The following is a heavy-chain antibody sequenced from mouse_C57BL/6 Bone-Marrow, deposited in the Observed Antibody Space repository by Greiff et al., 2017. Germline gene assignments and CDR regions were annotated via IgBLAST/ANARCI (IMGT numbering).Heavy chain of an antibody. V-gene: IGHV1-50*01. D-gene: IGHD1-1*01. J-gene: IGHJ2*01. CDR1: GYTFTSYW. CDR3: ARGYGSSYGY. Sequence: VQLQQSGAELVKPGASVKLSCKASGYTFTSYWMQWVKQRPGQGLEWIGEIDPSDSYTNYNQKFKGKATLTVDTSSSTAYMQLSSLTSEDSSVYYCARGYGSSYGYWGQGTTLTVSS. CDR2: IDPSDSYT.